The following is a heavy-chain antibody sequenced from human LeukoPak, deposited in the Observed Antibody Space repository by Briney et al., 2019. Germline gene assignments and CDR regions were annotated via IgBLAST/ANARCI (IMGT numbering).Heavy chain of an antibody. V-gene: IGHV3-73*01. J-gene: IGHJ4*02. Sequence: GGSLRLSCAASGFTLSGSAMHWVRQASGKGLEWVGRIRSKANSYATAYAASVKGRFTISRDDSKNTAYLQMNSLKTEDTAVYYCTSASDIIMITFGGEYYFDYWGQGTLVTVSS. CDR1: GFTLSGSA. CDR3: TSASDIIMITFGGEYYFDY. D-gene: IGHD3-16*01. CDR2: IRSKANSYAT.